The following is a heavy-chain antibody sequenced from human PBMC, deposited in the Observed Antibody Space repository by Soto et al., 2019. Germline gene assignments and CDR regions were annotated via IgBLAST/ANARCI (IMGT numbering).Heavy chain of an antibody. V-gene: IGHV1-69*06. CDR1: GGTFSSYA. CDR3: ARGAQRSLPRWDYYFDY. Sequence: QVQLVQSGAEVKKPGSSVKVSCKASGGTFSSYAISWVRQAPGQGLEWMGGIIPIFGTANYAQKFQGRVTITADKSTSTAYMELSSLRSEDTAVYYCARGAQRSLPRWDYYFDYWGQGTLVTVSS. D-gene: IGHD2-15*01. J-gene: IGHJ4*02. CDR2: IIPIFGTA.